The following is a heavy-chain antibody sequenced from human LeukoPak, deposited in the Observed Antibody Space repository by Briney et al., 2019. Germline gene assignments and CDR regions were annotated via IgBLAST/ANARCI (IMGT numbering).Heavy chain of an antibody. J-gene: IGHJ6*02. CDR2: ISSSSSYI. Sequence: PGGSLRLSCAASGFTFSSYSMSWVRQAPGKGLEWVSSISSSSSYIYYADSVKGRFTISRDNAKNSLYLQMNSLRAEDTAVYYCARDPGIAVAGNGMDVWGQGTTVTVSS. D-gene: IGHD6-19*01. CDR1: GFTFSSYS. V-gene: IGHV3-21*01. CDR3: ARDPGIAVAGNGMDV.